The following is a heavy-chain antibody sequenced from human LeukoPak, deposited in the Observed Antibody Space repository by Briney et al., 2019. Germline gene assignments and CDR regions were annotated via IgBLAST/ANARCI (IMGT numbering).Heavy chain of an antibody. D-gene: IGHD2-2*01. V-gene: IGHV5-51*01. J-gene: IGHJ5*02. Sequence: GESLQISCKGSGYSFTSYWIGWVRQMPGKGLEWMGIIYPGDSDTRYSPSFQGQVTISADKSISTAYLQWSSLKASDTAMYYCARQALVVPAAIGWFDPWGQGTLVTVSS. CDR3: ARQALVVPAAIGWFDP. CDR2: IYPGDSDT. CDR1: GYSFTSYW.